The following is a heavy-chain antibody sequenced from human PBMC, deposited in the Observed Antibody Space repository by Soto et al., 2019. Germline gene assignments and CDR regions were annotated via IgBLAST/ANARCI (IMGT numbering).Heavy chain of an antibody. Sequence: GVSLRLSCAVSGLTFSQCHMTWFRQAPGKGLEWVSYINTIGTSIYYADSVKGRFTISRDNAKNSLYLQMNSLRAEDTAVYYCARESWYKFDPWGQGTLVTVSS. CDR1: GLTFSQCH. V-gene: IGHV3-11*01. J-gene: IGHJ5*02. CDR2: INTIGTSI. D-gene: IGHD6-13*01. CDR3: ARESWYKFDP.